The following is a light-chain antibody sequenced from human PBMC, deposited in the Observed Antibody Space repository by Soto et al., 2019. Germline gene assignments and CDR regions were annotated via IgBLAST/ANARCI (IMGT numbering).Light chain of an antibody. V-gene: IGKV1-5*01. Sequence: DIQMTQSPFTLSASVGDRVTITCRASQSVSGWLAWYQQKPGKAPKLLIYDASTLQSGVPSRFSGSGSGTEFTLTINSLQPDDFATYYCQQYNTFWSFGQGTKVDIK. J-gene: IGKJ1*01. CDR2: DAS. CDR3: QQYNTFWS. CDR1: QSVSGW.